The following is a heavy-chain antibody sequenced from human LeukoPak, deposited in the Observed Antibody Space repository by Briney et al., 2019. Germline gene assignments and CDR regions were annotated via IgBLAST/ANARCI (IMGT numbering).Heavy chain of an antibody. J-gene: IGHJ6*03. D-gene: IGHD2-2*01. Sequence: ASVKVSCKASGGTFSSYAISWARQAPGQGLEWMGGIIPISGTANYAQKFQGRVTITTDESTSTAYMELSSLRSEDTAVYYCARGYCSSTSCFYYYYYMDVWGKGTTVTVSS. CDR3: ARGYCSSTSCFYYYYYMDV. CDR1: GGTFSSYA. V-gene: IGHV1-69*05. CDR2: IIPISGTA.